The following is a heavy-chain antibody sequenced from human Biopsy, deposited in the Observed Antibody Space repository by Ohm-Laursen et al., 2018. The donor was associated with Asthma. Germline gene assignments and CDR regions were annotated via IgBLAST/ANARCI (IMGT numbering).Heavy chain of an antibody. Sequence: GSLRLSCSASAFTFSSYNFHWVRQAPGKGLEWVSCITSTSSYTFYADSVKGRFTISRDNARNSLYLQMINLRAEDTAVYYCARDGGLTSYPGTFHIWGQGTMVTVSS. J-gene: IGHJ3*02. CDR2: ITSTSSYT. V-gene: IGHV3-21*01. CDR1: AFTFSSYN. CDR3: ARDGGLTSYPGTFHI. D-gene: IGHD1-1*01.